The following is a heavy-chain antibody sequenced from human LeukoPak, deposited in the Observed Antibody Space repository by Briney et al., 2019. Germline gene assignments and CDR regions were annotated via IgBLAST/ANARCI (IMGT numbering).Heavy chain of an antibody. J-gene: IGHJ5*02. V-gene: IGHV3-11*04. D-gene: IGHD5-24*01. CDR1: GFTFSDYY. CDR2: ISSSDNTI. Sequence: PGGSLRLSCAASGFTFSDYYMSWIRQAPGKGLEWVSSISSSDNTIYYTDSVKGRFAISRDNAKSSLYLQMKSLRAEDTAVYYCARGFYTYDQWGQGTLVTVSS. CDR3: ARGFYTYDQ.